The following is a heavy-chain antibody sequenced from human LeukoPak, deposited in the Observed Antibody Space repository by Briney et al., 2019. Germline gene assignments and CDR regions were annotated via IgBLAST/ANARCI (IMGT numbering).Heavy chain of an antibody. V-gene: IGHV4-59*01. J-gene: IGHJ4*02. CDR2: MYGSGST. Sequence: SETLSLTCTVSGGSMGTYYWSWIRQPPGKGLELIGYMYGSGSTNYNPSLKSRVTISVDTSKNQFSLRLSAVTAADTAVYYCARHGGSYTFDLWGQGVLVTVSS. D-gene: IGHD1-26*01. CDR3: ARHGGSYTFDL. CDR1: GGSMGTYY.